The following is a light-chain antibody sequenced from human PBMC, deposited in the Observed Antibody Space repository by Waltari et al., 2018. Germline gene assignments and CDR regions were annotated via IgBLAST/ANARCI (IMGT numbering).Light chain of an antibody. CDR2: GAS. J-gene: IGKJ1*01. CDR3: QHYVRLPAT. V-gene: IGKV3-20*01. Sequence: IVLTQSPGTLSLSPGERATLSCRASQSVSRSLAWYQQKPGQAPKLLIYGASTRATGMPDRFSGSGSGTEFSLTISSLEPEDFAIYFCQHYVRLPATFGQGTKVEIK. CDR1: QSVSRS.